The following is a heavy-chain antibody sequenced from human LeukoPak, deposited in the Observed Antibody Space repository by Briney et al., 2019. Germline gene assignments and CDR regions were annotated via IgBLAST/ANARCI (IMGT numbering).Heavy chain of an antibody. D-gene: IGHD2-15*01. CDR2: INAGNGDI. J-gene: IGHJ4*02. CDR3: ARDKCSGDYCYLFDY. V-gene: IGHV1-3*01. CDR1: GYTLTSYV. Sequence: ASVKVSCKASGYTLTSYVMQWVRQAPGQRLEWMGWINAGNGDIKYSQKFQGRVTITRDTSANTAHMELSSLRSEDTAVYYCARDKCSGDYCYLFDYWGQGTLVTVPS.